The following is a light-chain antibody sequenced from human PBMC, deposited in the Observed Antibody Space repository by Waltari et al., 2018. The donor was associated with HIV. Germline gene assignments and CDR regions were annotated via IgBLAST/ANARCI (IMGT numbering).Light chain of an antibody. CDR3: QQRSNWLWT. V-gene: IGKV3-11*01. Sequence: EIVLTQSPATLSLSPGARVTLSCRASQSVSSYLAWYQQKPGQAPRLLIYDASNRATGIPARFSGSGSGTDFTLTISSLEPEDFAVYYCQQRSNWLWTFGQGTKVEIK. CDR1: QSVSSY. CDR2: DAS. J-gene: IGKJ1*01.